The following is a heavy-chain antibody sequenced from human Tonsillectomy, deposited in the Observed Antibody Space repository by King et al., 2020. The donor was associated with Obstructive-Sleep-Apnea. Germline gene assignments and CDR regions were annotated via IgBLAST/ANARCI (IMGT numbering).Heavy chain of an antibody. CDR2: IFYSGGT. Sequence: QLQESGPGLVKPSETLSLTCTVSGGSITTTTYYWGWVRQSPGMGLEWIGNIFYSGGTNYNPSLNIRVSISADTSKNQFSLDLSSVTAADTAIYYCTRRLINYAIDSWGQGTLVTVSS. D-gene: IGHD4-11*01. J-gene: IGHJ4*02. CDR3: TRRLINYAIDS. CDR1: GGSITTTTYY. V-gene: IGHV4-39*07.